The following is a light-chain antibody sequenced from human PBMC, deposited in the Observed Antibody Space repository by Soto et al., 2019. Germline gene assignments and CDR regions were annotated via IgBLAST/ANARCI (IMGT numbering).Light chain of an antibody. Sequence: EIVLTQSPATLSVSAGEGATLSCRASQSVSTYLAWYQQKPGQAPRLLIYDTSNRATGIPARFSGSGSGTDFTFTISGLEPEDMAVYFCQESSTRRRTFGQGTKVEI. CDR2: DTS. J-gene: IGKJ1*01. CDR3: QESSTRRRT. CDR1: QSVSTY. V-gene: IGKV3-11*01.